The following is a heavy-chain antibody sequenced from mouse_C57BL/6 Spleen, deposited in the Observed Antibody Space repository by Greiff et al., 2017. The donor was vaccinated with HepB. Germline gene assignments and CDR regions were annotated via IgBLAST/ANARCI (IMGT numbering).Heavy chain of an antibody. D-gene: IGHD2-2*01. CDR2: IDPETGGT. CDR1: GYTFTDYE. V-gene: IGHV1-15*01. Sequence: QVQLQQSGAELVRPGASVTLSCKASGYTFTDYEMHWVKQTPVHGLEWIGAIDPETGGTAYNQKFKGKAILTADKSSSTAYMELRSLTSEDSAVYYCTRFYGYDEDYFGYWGQGTTLTVSS. CDR3: TRFYGYDEDYFGY. J-gene: IGHJ2*01.